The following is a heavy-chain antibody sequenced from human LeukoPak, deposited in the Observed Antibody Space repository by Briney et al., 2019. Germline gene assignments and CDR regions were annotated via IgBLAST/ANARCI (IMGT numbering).Heavy chain of an antibody. Sequence: PSETLSLTCTVSGGSISIYYWSWIRQPPGKGLEWIGYIYYSGSTNYNPSLKSRVTISVDTSKNQFSLKLSSVTAADTAVYYCARRRSFSNYYYGMDVWGQGTTVTVSS. CDR2: IYYSGST. V-gene: IGHV4-59*08. J-gene: IGHJ6*02. D-gene: IGHD2/OR15-2a*01. CDR1: GGSISIYY. CDR3: ARRRSFSNYYYGMDV.